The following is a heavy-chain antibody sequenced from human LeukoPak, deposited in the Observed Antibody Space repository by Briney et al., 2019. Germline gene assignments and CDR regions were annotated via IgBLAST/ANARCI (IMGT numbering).Heavy chain of an antibody. CDR3: ARGGSYFVRWFDP. Sequence: SETLSLTCTVSGGSISSSSYYWGWIRQPPGKGLEWIGSIYYSGSTYYNPSLKSRVTISVDTSKNQFSLKLSSVTAADTAVYYCARGGSYFVRWFDPWGQGTPVTVSS. J-gene: IGHJ5*02. CDR2: IYYSGST. D-gene: IGHD1-26*01. V-gene: IGHV4-39*07. CDR1: GGSISSSSYY.